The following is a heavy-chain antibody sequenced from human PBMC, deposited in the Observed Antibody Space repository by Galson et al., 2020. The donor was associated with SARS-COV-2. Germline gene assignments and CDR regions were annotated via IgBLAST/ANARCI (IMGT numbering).Heavy chain of an antibody. CDR2: ISHDGKIQ. CDR1: GFTFTNYA. J-gene: IGHJ3*02. V-gene: IGHV3-30*04. D-gene: IGHD1-26*01. Sequence: QLGESLKIPCAASGFTFTNYAMHWVRQAPGKGLEWLTVISHDGKIQVYADSVKGRFTISRDNSGNLVFLQIVSLRPDDTALYYCTRDVSGGASDIWGQGTMVTVSS. CDR3: TRDVSGGASDI.